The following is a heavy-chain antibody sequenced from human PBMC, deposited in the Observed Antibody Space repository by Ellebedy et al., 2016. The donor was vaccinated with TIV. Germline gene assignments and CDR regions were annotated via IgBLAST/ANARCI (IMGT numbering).Heavy chain of an antibody. CDR1: GGSISSSSNY. V-gene: IGHV4-39*07. Sequence: MPSETLSLTCTVSGGSISSSSNYWGWIRQPPGKGLEWIGRIYYSGSTYYNPSLKSRVTISVDKSKNQFSLKLSSVTAADTAVYYCARWSGSLRGHFDYWGQGTLVTVSS. CDR3: ARWSGSLRGHFDY. CDR2: IYYSGST. J-gene: IGHJ4*02. D-gene: IGHD1-26*01.